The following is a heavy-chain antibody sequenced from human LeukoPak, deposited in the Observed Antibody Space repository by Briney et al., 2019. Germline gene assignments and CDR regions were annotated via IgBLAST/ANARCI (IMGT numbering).Heavy chain of an antibody. Sequence: PSETLSLTCTVSGGFISGHYWTWIRQPPGKGLEWIGYIYNSGSTKYSPSLKSRVTISVDTSKNQFSLKLSSVTAADTAVYYCARLMTEYYYGSGSYYNWFDPWGQGTLVTVSS. CDR2: IYNSGST. D-gene: IGHD3-10*01. V-gene: IGHV4-59*08. CDR3: ARLMTEYYYGSGSYYNWFDP. CDR1: GGFISGHY. J-gene: IGHJ5*02.